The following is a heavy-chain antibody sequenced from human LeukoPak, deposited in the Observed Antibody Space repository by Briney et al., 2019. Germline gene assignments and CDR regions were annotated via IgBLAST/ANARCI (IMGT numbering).Heavy chain of an antibody. CDR3: AKDLGGYDYVWGSYRYGFDY. V-gene: IGHV3-11*01. Sequence: GGSLRLSCTASGFTFSDYYMSWIRRAPGTGLEWVSYISSGDSTIYYAASVKGRFTMSRDNDKNSLYLQMNSLRAEDTAVYYCAKDLGGYDYVWGSYRYGFDYWGQGTLVTVSS. CDR2: ISSGDSTI. CDR1: GFTFSDYY. J-gene: IGHJ4*02. D-gene: IGHD3-16*02.